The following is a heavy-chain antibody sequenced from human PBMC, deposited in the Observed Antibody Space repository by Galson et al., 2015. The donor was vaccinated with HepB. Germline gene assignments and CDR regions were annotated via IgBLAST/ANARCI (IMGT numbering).Heavy chain of an antibody. D-gene: IGHD3-3*01. CDR2: IKQDGSEK. J-gene: IGHJ5*02. V-gene: IGHV3-7*01. CDR1: GFTFSSYW. CDR3: ARERRPNLAEWLLDRRSKYNWFDP. Sequence: SLRLSCAASGFTFSSYWMSWVRQAPGKGLEWVANIKQDGSEKYYVDSVKGRFTISRDNAKNSLYLQMNSLRAEDTAVYYCARERRPNLAEWLLDRRSKYNWFDPWGQGTLVTVSS.